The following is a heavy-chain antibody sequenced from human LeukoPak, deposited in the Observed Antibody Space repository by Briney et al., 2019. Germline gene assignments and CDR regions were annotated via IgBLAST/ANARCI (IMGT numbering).Heavy chain of an antibody. CDR3: ASTSGDSSGYCFDY. V-gene: IGHV1-69*13. Sequence: SVTVSCTASGGTFSSYAISWVRQAPGQGLEWMGGIIPIFGTANYAQKFQGRVTITADESTSTAYMELSSLRSEDTAVYYCASTSGDSSGYCFDYWGQGTLVTVSS. J-gene: IGHJ4*02. D-gene: IGHD3-22*01. CDR2: IIPIFGTA. CDR1: GGTFSSYA.